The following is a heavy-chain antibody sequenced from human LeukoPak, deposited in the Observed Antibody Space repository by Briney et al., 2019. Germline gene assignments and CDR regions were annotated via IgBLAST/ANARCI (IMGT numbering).Heavy chain of an antibody. CDR3: AREVRGYCSGGSCVNWFDP. V-gene: IGHV4-59*01. CDR1: GGSISSYY. CDR2: IYYSGST. J-gene: IGHJ5*02. D-gene: IGHD2-15*01. Sequence: SETLSFTCTVSGGSISSYYWSWIRQPPGKGLEWIGYIYYSGSTNYNPSLKSRVTISVDTSKNQFSLKLSSVTAADTAVYYCAREVRGYCSGGSCVNWFDPWGQGTLVTVSS.